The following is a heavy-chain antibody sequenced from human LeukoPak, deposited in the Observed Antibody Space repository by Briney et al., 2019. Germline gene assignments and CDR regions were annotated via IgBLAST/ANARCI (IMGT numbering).Heavy chain of an antibody. V-gene: IGHV3-48*03. D-gene: IGHD4-17*01. CDR3: ARDTFYGDYYFDY. J-gene: IGHJ4*02. Sequence: GGSLRLSCAASGFTFSSYEMNWVRQAPGKGLEWVSYISSSGSTIYYADSVKGRFTISRDNAKNSLYLQMNSLRAEGTAVYYCARDTFYGDYYFDYWGQGTLVTVSS. CDR1: GFTFSSYE. CDR2: ISSSGSTI.